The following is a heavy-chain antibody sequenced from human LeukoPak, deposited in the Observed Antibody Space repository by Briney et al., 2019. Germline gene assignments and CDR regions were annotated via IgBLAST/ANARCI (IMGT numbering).Heavy chain of an antibody. Sequence: PSETLSPTCGVSGGSISSSGYYWAWIRQPPGTRLEWIGSISYTVTTYYNPSLKSRLTISADRSKNQFSLKLTSVTAADTAVYYCARRRIVATIDYWGQGTLVTVSS. CDR1: GGSISSSGYY. D-gene: IGHD5-12*01. V-gene: IGHV4-39*01. CDR3: ARRRIVATIDY. J-gene: IGHJ4*02. CDR2: ISYTVTT.